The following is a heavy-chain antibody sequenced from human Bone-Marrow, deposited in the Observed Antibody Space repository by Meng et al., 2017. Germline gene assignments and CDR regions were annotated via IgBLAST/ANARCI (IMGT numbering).Heavy chain of an antibody. J-gene: IGHJ2*01. CDR2: IIPIFGTA. CDR3: ARGVKGFGELLGWYFDL. Sequence: VRVVRAGGDGKNPGSSVKVSCKASGGPLSSYAISWVRQAPGQGLEWMGGIIPIFGTANYAQKFQGRVTITADESTSTAYMELSSLRSEDTAVYYCARGVKGFGELLGWYFDLWGRGTLVTVSS. V-gene: IGHV1-69*01. CDR1: GGPLSSYA. D-gene: IGHD3-10*01.